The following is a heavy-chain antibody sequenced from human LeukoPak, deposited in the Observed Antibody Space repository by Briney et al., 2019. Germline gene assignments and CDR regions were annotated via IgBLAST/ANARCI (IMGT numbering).Heavy chain of an antibody. CDR2: INHSGST. CDR1: GGSFSGYY. J-gene: IGHJ4*02. D-gene: IGHD3-9*01. V-gene: IGHV4-34*01. Sequence: PSETLSLTCAVYGGSFSGYYWSWIRQPPGKGLEWIGEINHSGSTNYNPSLKSRVTISVDTSKNQFSLKLSSVTAADTAVYYCARVGRDVLRYFDWLLYTIDYWGQGTLVTVSS. CDR3: ARVGRDVLRYFDWLLYTIDY.